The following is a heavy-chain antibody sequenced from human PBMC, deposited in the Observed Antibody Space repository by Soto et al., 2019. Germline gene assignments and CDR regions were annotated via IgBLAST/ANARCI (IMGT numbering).Heavy chain of an antibody. V-gene: IGHV2-5*02. CDR1: GFSLSTSRVG. CDR3: AHIMITFGGVVALDAFDI. Sequence: SGPTLVNHTHTRTLTCTFSGFSLSTSRVGVAWIRQPPGEALEWLAIIYWDDDKRYSPSLKTRLAITKDASKNQVVLTMTSLEPVDTATYYCAHIMITFGGVVALDAFDIWGQGTMVTVSS. J-gene: IGHJ3*02. D-gene: IGHD3-16*02. CDR2: IYWDDDK.